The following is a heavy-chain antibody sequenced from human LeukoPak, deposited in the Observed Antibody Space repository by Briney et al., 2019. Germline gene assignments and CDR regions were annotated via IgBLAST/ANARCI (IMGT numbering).Heavy chain of an antibody. CDR1: GGTFSSYA. CDR2: IIPIFGIA. V-gene: IGHV1-69*04. D-gene: IGHD2-8*01. CDR3: AIGYCTNGVCPPYDSREKYYFDY. Sequence: SVKVSCKASGGTFSSYAVSWVRQAPGQGLEWMGRIIPIFGIANYAQKFQGRVTITADKSTSTAYMELSSLRSEDTAVYYCAIGYCTNGVCPPYDSREKYYFDYWGQGTLVTVSS. J-gene: IGHJ4*02.